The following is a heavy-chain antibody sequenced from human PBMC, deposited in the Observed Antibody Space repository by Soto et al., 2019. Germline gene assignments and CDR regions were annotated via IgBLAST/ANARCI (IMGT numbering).Heavy chain of an antibody. D-gene: IGHD2-2*01. CDR2: IYYSGST. Sequence: PSETLSLTCIVSGGSISSSGYYWGWIRQPPGKGLEWIGSIYYSGSTYYNPSLKSRVTISVDTSKNQFSLKLSSVTAADTAVYYCAPRYCTETNCYAFDYWGQGTPVTVS. J-gene: IGHJ4*02. CDR1: GGSISSSGYY. CDR3: APRYCTETNCYAFDY. V-gene: IGHV4-39*01.